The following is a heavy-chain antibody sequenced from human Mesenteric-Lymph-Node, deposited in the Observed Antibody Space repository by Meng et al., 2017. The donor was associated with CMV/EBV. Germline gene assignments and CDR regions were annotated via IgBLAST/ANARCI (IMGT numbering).Heavy chain of an antibody. D-gene: IGHD3-10*01. CDR1: GFNVRVNY. V-gene: IGHV3-66*01. Sequence: VPLLWSGGGLVLPLWALRLSSSASGFNVRVNYMMCVRQAPRYGLESGCLIYRCDNIYYIASVKDRITDSRDNSQNTMYLPRNSLRVEDTAVFYCTGDSVSNPNLDYWGQGTLVTVSS. CDR3: TGDSVSNPNLDY. CDR2: IYRCDNI. J-gene: IGHJ4*02.